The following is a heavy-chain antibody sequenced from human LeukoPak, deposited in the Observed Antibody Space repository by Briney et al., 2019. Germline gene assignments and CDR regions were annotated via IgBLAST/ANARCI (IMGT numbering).Heavy chain of an antibody. Sequence: GGSLRLSCAASGFTFSDYTMTWVRQAPGKGLEWVASISSDSSYIDYADSVKGRFTISRDNAKNSLYLQMNSLRAEDTAVYYCARGLVDVVVTAINVRAYYYCYYYMDVWGKGTTVTVSS. CDR1: GFTFSDYT. CDR3: ARGLVDVVVTAINVRAYYYCYYYMDV. D-gene: IGHD2-21*02. V-gene: IGHV3-21*01. J-gene: IGHJ6*03. CDR2: ISSDSSYI.